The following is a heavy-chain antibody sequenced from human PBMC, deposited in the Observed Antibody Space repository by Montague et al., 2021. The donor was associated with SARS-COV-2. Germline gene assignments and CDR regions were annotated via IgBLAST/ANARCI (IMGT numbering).Heavy chain of an antibody. CDR3: ARNLVVHYWYGMDV. CDR2: INYSGST. J-gene: IGHJ6*02. V-gene: IGHV4-59*01. Sequence: SETLSLTCTVAGGSNSSYYWSWIRQPPGKGLEWIGYINYSGSTNYNPSLKSRVTISVDTSKNQFSLNLSSVTAADTAVYYCARNLVVHYWYGMDVWGQGTTVTVSS. CDR1: GGSNSSYY. D-gene: IGHD2-15*01.